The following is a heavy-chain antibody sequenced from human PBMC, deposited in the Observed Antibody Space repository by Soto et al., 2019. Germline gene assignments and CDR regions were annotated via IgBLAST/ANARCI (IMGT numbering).Heavy chain of an antibody. CDR3: ARGERSTKNGDYYYYMDV. V-gene: IGHV1-8*01. CDR2: MNPNSGNT. Sequence: ASVKVSCKASGYTFTSYDINWVRQATGQGLEWMGWMNPNSGNTGYAQKFQGRVTMTRNTSISTAYMELSSLRSEDTAVYYCARGERSTKNGDYYYYMDVWGKRTTVTVSS. CDR1: GYTFTSYD. D-gene: IGHD2-8*01. J-gene: IGHJ6*03.